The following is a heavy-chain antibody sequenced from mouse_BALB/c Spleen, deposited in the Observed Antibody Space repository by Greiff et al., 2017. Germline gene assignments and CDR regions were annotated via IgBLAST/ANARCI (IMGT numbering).Heavy chain of an antibody. CDR3: AGEYGDAMDD. Sequence: QVQLLQSGAELMKPGASVKLSCTATGYTFSSYWIAWVKQRPGHGLEWIGEILPGSGSTYYNEKFKGQATFTADTSSNTAYMQLSSLTSEDSAVYDCAGEYGDAMDDWGQGTSVTVSS. CDR1: GYTFSSYW. V-gene: IGHV1-9*01. CDR2: ILPGSGST. J-gene: IGHJ4*01. D-gene: IGHD2-10*02.